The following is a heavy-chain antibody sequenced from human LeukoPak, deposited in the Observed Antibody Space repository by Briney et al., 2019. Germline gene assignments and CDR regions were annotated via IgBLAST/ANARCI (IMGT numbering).Heavy chain of an antibody. CDR3: ATVRGSQSSRWYSDY. CDR1: GFIFSNYG. V-gene: IGHV3-33*01. J-gene: IGHJ4*02. D-gene: IGHD6-13*01. Sequence: GGTLRLSCAASGFIFSNYGMHWVRGAPGKGPEWVAVIWYDGSKQYFADSVKGRFTISRDNSKSTLFLQMNSLRGDDTAVYYCATVRGSQSSRWYSDYWGQGTLVIVSS. CDR2: IWYDGSKQ.